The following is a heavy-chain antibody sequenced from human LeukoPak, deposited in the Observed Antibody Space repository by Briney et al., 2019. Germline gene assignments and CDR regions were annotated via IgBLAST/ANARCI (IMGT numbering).Heavy chain of an antibody. Sequence: ASVKVSCKASGYTFTSYAMNWGRQAPGQGLEWMGWINTNTGNPTYAQGFTGRFVFSLDTSVSTAYLQISSLKAEDTAVYYCAREYCSGGSCYSDDYWGQGTLVTVSS. CDR3: AREYCSGGSCYSDDY. V-gene: IGHV7-4-1*02. CDR2: INTNTGNP. J-gene: IGHJ4*02. CDR1: GYTFTSYA. D-gene: IGHD2-15*01.